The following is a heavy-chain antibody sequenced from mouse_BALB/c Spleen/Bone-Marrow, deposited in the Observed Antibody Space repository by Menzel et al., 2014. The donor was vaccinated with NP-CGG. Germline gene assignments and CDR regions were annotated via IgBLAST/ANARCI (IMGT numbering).Heavy chain of an antibody. CDR2: VNPNIGGT. D-gene: IGHD2-3*01. J-gene: IGHJ2*01. Sequence: DVKLQESGPELVKPGASVKISCKTSGYTFTDYTLHWVKQSHGKSLEWIGGVNPNIGGTTYNQKFKGKASLTVNKSSTTAYMELRTLTSEDSAVYYCARGRWYYWGQGTTLTASS. CDR1: GYTFTDYT. CDR3: ARGRWYY. V-gene: IGHV1-22*01.